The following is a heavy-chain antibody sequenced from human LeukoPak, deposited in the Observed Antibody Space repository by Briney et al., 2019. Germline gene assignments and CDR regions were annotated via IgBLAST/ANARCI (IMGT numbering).Heavy chain of an antibody. CDR2: ISGSGGST. V-gene: IGHV3-23*01. D-gene: IGHD2-15*01. CDR3: AKSPRYCSGGSCYSVY. J-gene: IGHJ4*02. Sequence: SGGSLRLSCAASGFTFSSYAMSWVRQAPGKGLEWVSAISGSGGSTYYADSVKGRFTISRDNSKNTLYLQMNSLRAEDTAVYYCAKSPRYCSGGSCYSVYWGQGTLVTVSS. CDR1: GFTFSSYA.